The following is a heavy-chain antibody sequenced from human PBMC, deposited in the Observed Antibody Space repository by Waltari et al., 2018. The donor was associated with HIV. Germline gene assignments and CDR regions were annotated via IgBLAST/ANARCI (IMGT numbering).Heavy chain of an antibody. V-gene: IGHV3-9*01. CDR3: AKSDIDYGMDV. CDR1: GFTFDDYA. Sequence: EVQLVASGGGLVQPGRSLRLSCAASGFTFDDYAIHWVRQVQGKGREWVSGITWNSGRTGYADSVKGRFIISRDTAKNSLYLQMNSLRVEDTALYYCAKSDIDYGMDVWGQGTTVTVSS. D-gene: IGHD2-15*01. J-gene: IGHJ6*02. CDR2: ITWNSGRT.